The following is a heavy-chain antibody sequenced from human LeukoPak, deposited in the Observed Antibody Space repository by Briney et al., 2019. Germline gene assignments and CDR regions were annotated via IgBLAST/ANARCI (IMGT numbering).Heavy chain of an antibody. CDR3: ARSRGDILSLDYYYYGMDV. D-gene: IGHD3-9*01. J-gene: IGHJ6*04. Sequence: ASVKVSCKASGYTYTSYGISWVRQAPGQGLEWMGWINAYNGNTNYAQKLQGRVTMTTDTSTSTAYMELRSLRSDDTAVYYCARSRGDILSLDYYYYGMDVWGKGTTVTVSS. V-gene: IGHV1-18*04. CDR1: GYTYTSYG. CDR2: INAYNGNT.